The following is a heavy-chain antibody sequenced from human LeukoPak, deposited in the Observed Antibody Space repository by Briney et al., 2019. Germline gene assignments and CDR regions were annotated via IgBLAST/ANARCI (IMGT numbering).Heavy chain of an antibody. J-gene: IGHJ4*02. D-gene: IGHD6-13*01. CDR2: ISAYNGNT. CDR1: GYTFTSYG. CDR3: ATETTAGTLDY. V-gene: IGHV1-18*01. Sequence: ASVKVSCKASGYTFTSYGINWVRQAPGQGLEWVGWISAYNGNTNYAQKFQGRVTMTEDTSTDTAYMELSSLRSDDTAVYYCATETTAGTLDYWGQGTLVTVSS.